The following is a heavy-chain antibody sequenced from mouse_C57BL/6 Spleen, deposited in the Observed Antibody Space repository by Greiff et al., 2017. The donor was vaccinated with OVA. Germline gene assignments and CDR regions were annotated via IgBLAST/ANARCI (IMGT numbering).Heavy chain of an antibody. CDR3: ACPYYYGSSWWYFDV. V-gene: IGHV14-3*01. J-gene: IGHJ1*03. CDR1: GFNIKNTY. CDR2: IDPANGNT. Sequence: VQLQQSVAELVRPGASVKLSCTASGFNIKNTYMHWVKQRPEQGLEWIGRIDPANGNTKYAPKFQGKATITADTSSNTAYLQLSSLTSEDTAIYYCACPYYYGSSWWYFDVWGTGTTVTVSS. D-gene: IGHD1-1*01.